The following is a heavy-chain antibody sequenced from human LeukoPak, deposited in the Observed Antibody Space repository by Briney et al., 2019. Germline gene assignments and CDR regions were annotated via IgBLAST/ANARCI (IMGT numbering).Heavy chain of an antibody. CDR2: IKSKTDGGTT. Sequence: PGGSLRLSCAASGFTFSNAWMSWVRQAPGKGLEWVGRIKSKTDGGTTDYAAPVKGRFTISRDDSKNTLYLQMISLKTEDAAVYYCTTTRYYYYMDVWGKGTTVTVSS. V-gene: IGHV3-15*01. J-gene: IGHJ6*03. CDR1: GFTFSNAW. CDR3: TTTRYYYYMDV.